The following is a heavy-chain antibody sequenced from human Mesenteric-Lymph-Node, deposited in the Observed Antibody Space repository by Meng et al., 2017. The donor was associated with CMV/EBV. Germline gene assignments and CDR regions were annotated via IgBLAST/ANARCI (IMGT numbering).Heavy chain of an antibody. J-gene: IGHJ6*02. D-gene: IGHD3-16*01. CDR1: GFTFDDYA. CDR3: ARDESPGGYYYYYGMDV. V-gene: IGHV3-9*01. CDR2: ISWNSGDI. Sequence: SLKISCAASGFTFDDYAMHWVRQAPGKGLEWVSGISWNSGDIDYADSVRGRFTISRDNAKNSLYLQMNSLRAEDTAVYYCARDESPGGYYYYYGMDVWGQGTTVTVSS.